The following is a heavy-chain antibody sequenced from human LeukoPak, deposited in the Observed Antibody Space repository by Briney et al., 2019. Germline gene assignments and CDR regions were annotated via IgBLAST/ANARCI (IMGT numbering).Heavy chain of an antibody. Sequence: SVKVSCKASGYTFTSYAISWVRQAPGQGLEWVGGIIPIFGTANYAQQFQGRVTITADESTSTAYMERRSLRSEDTAVYYCARGDIVVVPAPYYGMVVWGQGTTVTVSS. CDR2: IIPIFGTA. V-gene: IGHV1-69*01. D-gene: IGHD2-2*01. J-gene: IGHJ6*02. CDR3: ARGDIVVVPAPYYGMVV. CDR1: GYTFTSYA.